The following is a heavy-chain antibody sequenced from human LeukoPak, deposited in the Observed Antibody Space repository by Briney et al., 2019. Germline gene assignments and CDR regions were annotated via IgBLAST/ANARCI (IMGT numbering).Heavy chain of an antibody. Sequence: GGSLRLSCAASGFTIDDYGMSWVRQPPGQGLEWVSGINWNGGSTGYADSVKGRFTISRDNAKDSLYLQMNSLRAEDTALYYCARFKVWLPYDYWGQGTLLTVSS. CDR2: INWNGGST. J-gene: IGHJ4*02. D-gene: IGHD3-16*01. V-gene: IGHV3-20*04. CDR1: GFTIDDYG. CDR3: ARFKVWLPYDY.